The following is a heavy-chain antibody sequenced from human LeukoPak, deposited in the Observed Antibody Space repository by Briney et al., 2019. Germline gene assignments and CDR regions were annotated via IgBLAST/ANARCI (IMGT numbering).Heavy chain of an antibody. Sequence: SKTLSLTCAVYGGSFSGYYCNWIRQPPGEGLEWIGEINHSGSTNYNPSLKSRVTISVDTSKNQFSLKLSSVTAADTAVYYCARRRAPYYYYMDVWGKGTTATVSS. CDR2: INHSGST. CDR1: GGSFSGYY. V-gene: IGHV4-34*01. CDR3: ARRRAPYYYYMDV. J-gene: IGHJ6*03.